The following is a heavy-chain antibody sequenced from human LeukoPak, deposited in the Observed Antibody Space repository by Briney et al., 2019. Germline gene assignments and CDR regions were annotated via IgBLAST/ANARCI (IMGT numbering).Heavy chain of an antibody. D-gene: IGHD3-10*01. CDR2: ISSSSSYI. CDR3: ARWFGELLHLDYYYYMDV. Sequence: AGGSLRLSCAASGFTFSSYSIDWVRQAPGKGLEWVSSISSSSSYIYYADSVKGRFTISRDNAKNSLYLHMNSLRAEDTAVYYCARWFGELLHLDYYYYMDVWGKGTTVTVSS. J-gene: IGHJ6*03. CDR1: GFTFSSYS. V-gene: IGHV3-21*01.